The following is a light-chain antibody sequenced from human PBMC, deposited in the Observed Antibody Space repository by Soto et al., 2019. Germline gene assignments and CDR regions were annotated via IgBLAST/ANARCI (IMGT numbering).Light chain of an antibody. CDR3: QHYYGFSRT. CDR1: QGIVRW. V-gene: IGKV1-5*01. CDR2: DAS. Sequence: DIQMTQSPPTLSASLGDRLTITCRASQGIVRWLAWYQQKPGKAPKLLIYDASSLESGVPSRFSGSGAGTEFTLTISSLQPDDFATYYCQHYYGFSRTFGQGTKVDI. J-gene: IGKJ1*01.